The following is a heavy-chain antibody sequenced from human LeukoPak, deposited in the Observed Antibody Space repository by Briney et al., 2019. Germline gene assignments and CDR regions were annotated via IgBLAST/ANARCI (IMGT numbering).Heavy chain of an antibody. CDR3: ARSITFGGLIDY. D-gene: IGHD3-16*02. CDR1: GGSISSFY. Sequence: SETLSLTCTVSGGSISSFYWSWIRQPPGKGLEWIGYIYYSGSTNYNPSLKSRVTISVDTSKNQFSLKLSSVTAADTAVYYCARSITFGGLIDYWGQGTLVAVSS. V-gene: IGHV4-59*01. CDR2: IYYSGST. J-gene: IGHJ4*02.